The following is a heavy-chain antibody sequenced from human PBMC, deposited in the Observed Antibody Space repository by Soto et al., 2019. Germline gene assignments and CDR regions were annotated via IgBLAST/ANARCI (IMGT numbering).Heavy chain of an antibody. V-gene: IGHV1-69*06. D-gene: IGHD3-16*01. Sequence: GASVKVSCKASGGTFSSYAISWVRQAPGQGLEWMGGIIPIFGTANYAQKFQGRVTITADKSTSTAYMELSSLRSEDTAVYYCAREPVVGDYYYYYGMDVWGQGTTVTVS. J-gene: IGHJ6*02. CDR1: GGTFSSYA. CDR2: IIPIFGTA. CDR3: AREPVVGDYYYYYGMDV.